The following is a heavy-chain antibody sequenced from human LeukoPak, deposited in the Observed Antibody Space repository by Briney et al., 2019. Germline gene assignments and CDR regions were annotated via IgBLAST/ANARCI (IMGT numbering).Heavy chain of an antibody. CDR2: INHSGST. Sequence: GSLRLSCAASGFTFSNYAMSWIRQPPGKGLEWIGEINHSGSTNYNPSLKSRVTISVDTSKNQFSLKLSSVTAADTAVYYCARGRRRYFQHWGQGTLVTVSS. CDR1: GFTFSNYA. J-gene: IGHJ1*01. CDR3: ARGRRRYFQH. V-gene: IGHV4-34*01. D-gene: IGHD1-14*01.